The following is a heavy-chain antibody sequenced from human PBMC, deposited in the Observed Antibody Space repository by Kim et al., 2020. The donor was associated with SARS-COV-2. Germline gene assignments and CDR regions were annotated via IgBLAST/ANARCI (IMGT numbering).Heavy chain of an antibody. D-gene: IGHD3-10*01. Sequence: ASVKVSCKASGYTFTSYGISWVRQAPGQGLEWMGWISAYNGNTNYAQKLQGRVTMTTDTSTSTAYMELRSLRSDDTAVYYCARVRRMVRGVIIKPLDYWGQGTLVTVSS. V-gene: IGHV1-18*01. CDR1: GYTFTSYG. J-gene: IGHJ4*02. CDR3: ARVRRMVRGVIIKPLDY. CDR2: ISAYNGNT.